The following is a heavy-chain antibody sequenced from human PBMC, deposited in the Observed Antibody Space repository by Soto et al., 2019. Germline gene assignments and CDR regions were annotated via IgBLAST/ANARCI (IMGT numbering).Heavy chain of an antibody. CDR2: ISSSSSYI. CDR1: GFTFSSYS. CDR3: ARAKLSSGYYPDAFDI. Sequence: GGSLRLSCAASGFTFSSYSMNWVRQAPGKGLEWVSSISSSSSYIYYADSVKGRFTISRDNAKNSLYLQMNSLRAEDTAVYYCARAKLSSGYYPDAFDIWGQGTMVTVSS. V-gene: IGHV3-21*01. D-gene: IGHD3-22*01. J-gene: IGHJ3*02.